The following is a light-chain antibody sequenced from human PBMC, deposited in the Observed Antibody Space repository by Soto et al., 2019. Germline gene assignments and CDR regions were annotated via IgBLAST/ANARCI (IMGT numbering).Light chain of an antibody. Sequence: SVLTQPPSASGSLGQSVTISCTGTSSDVGAYNYVSWYQQHPGKAPKLMIYEGNKRPSGVSNRFSGSKSGNTASLTISGLQAEDEADYYCCSYAGSSTYVFGTGTKLTVL. CDR3: CSYAGSSTYV. V-gene: IGLV2-23*01. CDR1: SSDVGAYNY. J-gene: IGLJ1*01. CDR2: EGN.